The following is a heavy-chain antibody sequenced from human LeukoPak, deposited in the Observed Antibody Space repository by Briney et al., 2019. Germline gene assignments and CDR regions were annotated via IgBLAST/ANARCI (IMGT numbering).Heavy chain of an antibody. Sequence: SGPTLVKPTQTLTLTCTFSGFSLSTTGVGVTWVRQPPGKALEWLALIYWNDDKHYSPSLKTRLTITKDTSKSQVILTMTNMDPVDTATYYCAHDRAGIGFDPWGQGTLVTVSS. CDR2: IYWNDDK. V-gene: IGHV2-5*01. CDR1: GFSLSTTGVG. CDR3: AHDRAGIGFDP. J-gene: IGHJ5*02. D-gene: IGHD3-22*01.